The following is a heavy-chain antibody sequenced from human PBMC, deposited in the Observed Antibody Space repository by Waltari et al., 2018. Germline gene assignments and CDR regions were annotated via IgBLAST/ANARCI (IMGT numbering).Heavy chain of an antibody. CDR2: IKHSGST. J-gene: IGHJ3*02. V-gene: IGHV4-34*01. D-gene: IGHD2-15*01. CDR1: GGSCSGYY. Sequence: QVQLQQWGAGLLKPSETLSLTCAVYGGSCSGYYWSWIRQPPGKGLEGIGKIKHSGSTNITPPLKSGVIISLAPPKNQFSLELSGVTAADTAVYYCARHSVVVAARDAFDIWGQGTMVTVSS. CDR3: ARHSVVVAARDAFDI.